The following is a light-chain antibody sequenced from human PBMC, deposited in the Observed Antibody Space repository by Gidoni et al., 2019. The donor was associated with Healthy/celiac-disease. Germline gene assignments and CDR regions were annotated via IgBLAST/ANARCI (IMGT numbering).Light chain of an antibody. CDR3: QSYDSSLSGVV. J-gene: IGLJ2*01. CDR1: SPNIGAGYD. V-gene: IGLV1-40*01. Sequence: QSVLTQPPSVSGAPGQRVTIPCTGSSPNIGAGYDVPWYHQLPGTAPKLLIYGNSNRPSGVPDRFSGSKSGTSASLAITGLQAEDEADYYCQSYDSSLSGVVFGGGTKLTVL. CDR2: GNS.